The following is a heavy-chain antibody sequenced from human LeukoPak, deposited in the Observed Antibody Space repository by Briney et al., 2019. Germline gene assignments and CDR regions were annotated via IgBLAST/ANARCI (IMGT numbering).Heavy chain of an antibody. J-gene: IGHJ6*02. D-gene: IGHD3-9*01. CDR2: IYYSGST. Sequence: SETLSLTCNVSGGSVSSGSYYWSWIRQPPGKGLEWIGYIYYSGSTNYNPSLKSRVTISVDTSKNQFSLKLSSVTAADTAVYYCARGPIYDILTGYSAYGMDVWGQGTTVTVSS. CDR3: ARGPIYDILTGYSAYGMDV. V-gene: IGHV4-61*01. CDR1: GGSVSSGSYY.